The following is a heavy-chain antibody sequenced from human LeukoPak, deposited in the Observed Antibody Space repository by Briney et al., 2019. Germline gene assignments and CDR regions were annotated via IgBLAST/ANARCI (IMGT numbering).Heavy chain of an antibody. J-gene: IGHJ4*02. V-gene: IGHV3-23*01. Sequence: PGGSLRLSCAASGFTFSSYAMSWVRQAPGKGLEWVSAISGSGGSTYYADSVKGRFTISRDNSKNTLYLQMNSLRAEDTAVYYCAKVLWEYYDFWSGYYSDYWGQGTLVTVSS. CDR2: ISGSGGST. CDR1: GFTFSSYA. D-gene: IGHD3-3*01. CDR3: AKVLWEYYDFWSGYYSDY.